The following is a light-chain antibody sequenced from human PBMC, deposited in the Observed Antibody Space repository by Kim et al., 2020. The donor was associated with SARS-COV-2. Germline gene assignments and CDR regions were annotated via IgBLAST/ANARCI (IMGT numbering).Light chain of an antibody. V-gene: IGKV1-5*03. CDR2: KAS. J-gene: IGKJ1*01. Sequence: DIQMTQSPSTLSASVGDRVSITCRASQSISSWLAWYQQKPGKAPKLLIYKASTLESGVPSRFSGSGSGTEFTLTISSLQPDDFATYSCQQYKSYPWTFGQGTKVDIK. CDR3: QQYKSYPWT. CDR1: QSISSW.